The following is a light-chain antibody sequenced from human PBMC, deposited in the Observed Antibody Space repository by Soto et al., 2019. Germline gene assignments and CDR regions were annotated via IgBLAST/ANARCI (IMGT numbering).Light chain of an antibody. CDR2: DDS. Sequence: SYELTQPPSVSVAPGQTARITWGGNDIGSKSVYWYQQKPGQAPVLVVYDDSDRPSGIPERFSGSNSGNTATLTISRVEAGDEADYYCQVGDSSSDHVVFGGGTQLTVL. V-gene: IGLV3-21*02. J-gene: IGLJ2*01. CDR1: DIGSKS. CDR3: QVGDSSSDHVV.